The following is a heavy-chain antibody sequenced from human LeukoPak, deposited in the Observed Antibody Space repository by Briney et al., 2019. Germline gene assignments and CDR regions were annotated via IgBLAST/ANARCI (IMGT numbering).Heavy chain of an antibody. Sequence: SETLSLTCTVSGGSISSYYWSWIRQPPGKGLEWIGYIYYSGSTNYNPSLTSRVTISVDTSKNQFSLKLSSVTAADTAVYYCARSAQWELRLDYWGQGTLVTVSS. V-gene: IGHV4-59*01. J-gene: IGHJ4*02. CDR2: IYYSGST. CDR3: ARSAQWELRLDY. D-gene: IGHD1-26*01. CDR1: GGSISSYY.